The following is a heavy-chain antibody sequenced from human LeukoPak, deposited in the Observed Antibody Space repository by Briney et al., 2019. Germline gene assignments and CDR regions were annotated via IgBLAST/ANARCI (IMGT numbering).Heavy chain of an antibody. D-gene: IGHD6-6*01. CDR2: TYYRSKWYN. V-gene: IGHV6-1*01. CDR1: GDSVSSNSAA. J-gene: IGHJ5*02. CDR3: ARDGASSSWSFWGLVNWFGP. Sequence: SQTLSLTCAISGDSVSSNSAAWNWIRQSPSRGLEWLGRTYYRSKWYNDYAVSVKSRITINPDTSKNQFPLQLNSVTPEDTAVYYCARDGASSSWSFWGLVNWFGPWGQGTLVTVSS.